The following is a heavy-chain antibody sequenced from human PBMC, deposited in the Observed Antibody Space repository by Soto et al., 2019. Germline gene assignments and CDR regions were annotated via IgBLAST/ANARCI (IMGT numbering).Heavy chain of an antibody. D-gene: IGHD3-3*01. Sequence: EVQLLESGGGLVQPGGSLRLSCAASGFTFSSYAMSWVRQAPGKGLEWVSAISGSGGSTYYADSVKGRFTISRDNSKNTLYLQMNSLRAEDTAVYYGAQPTFTVFGVVIMFQFDYWGQGALVTVSS. CDR3: AQPTFTVFGVVIMFQFDY. CDR2: ISGSGGST. CDR1: GFTFSSYA. V-gene: IGHV3-23*01. J-gene: IGHJ4*02.